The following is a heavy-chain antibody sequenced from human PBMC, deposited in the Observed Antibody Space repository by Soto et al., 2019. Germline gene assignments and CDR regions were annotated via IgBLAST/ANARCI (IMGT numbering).Heavy chain of an antibody. CDR2: MSGSSVGT. Sequence: PGGSLRLSGAASGFIFSSYAISWVRQAPWKGLEWVSAMSGSSVGTYYADSVKGRFTISRDNSKNTLYLQLNSLRAEDTALYYCARKGYCSGGRCFGLDHWGQGTLVTVSS. D-gene: IGHD2-15*01. CDR3: ARKGYCSGGRCFGLDH. V-gene: IGHV3-23*01. CDR1: GFIFSSYA. J-gene: IGHJ4*02.